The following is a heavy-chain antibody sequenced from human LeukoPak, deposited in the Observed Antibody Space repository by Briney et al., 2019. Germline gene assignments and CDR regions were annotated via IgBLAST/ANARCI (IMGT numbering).Heavy chain of an antibody. Sequence: ASVYVSFKSSGGTFTSYAISLVRQGPGQGLEWMGGIIPIFGTASYAEKLKGRVTITADEATSTAYMELSRLRSEDTAVYYCARDLNYYGSGSYHFDYWGQGTLVTVSS. J-gene: IGHJ4*02. CDR1: GGTFTSYA. D-gene: IGHD3-10*01. CDR3: ARDLNYYGSGSYHFDY. V-gene: IGHV1-69*01. CDR2: IIPIFGTA.